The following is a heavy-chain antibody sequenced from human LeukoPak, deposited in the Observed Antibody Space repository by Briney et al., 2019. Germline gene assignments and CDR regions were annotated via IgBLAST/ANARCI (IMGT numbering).Heavy chain of an antibody. J-gene: IGHJ4*02. D-gene: IGHD5-24*01. V-gene: IGHV3-23*01. CDR1: GFTFSSNP. Sequence: PGGPLSLSCAAPGFTFSSNPMSWSRQAPGPGLKWAPVFSGSGGSTVHADSVKGRFTISRDNSKNTLYLQMNSLRAEDTAVYYCAEDMDVSIYGYNFDYWGQGTLVTVSS. CDR2: FSGSGGST. CDR3: AEDMDVSIYGYNFDY.